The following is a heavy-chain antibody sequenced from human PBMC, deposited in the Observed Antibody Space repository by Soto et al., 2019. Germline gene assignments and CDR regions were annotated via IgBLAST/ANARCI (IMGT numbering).Heavy chain of an antibody. CDR1: GFTLSSYG. D-gene: IGHD3-9*01. V-gene: IGHV3-30*18. CDR3: AKVDGSTIFRPSRAFDI. J-gene: IGHJ3*02. CDR2: ISYDGSNK. Sequence: PGGSLRLSCAASGFTLSSYGMHWARQAPGKGLEWVAVISYDGSNKYYADSVKGRFTISRDNSKNTLYLQMNSLRAEDTAVYYCAKVDGSTIFRPSRAFDIWGKGTMVTVAS.